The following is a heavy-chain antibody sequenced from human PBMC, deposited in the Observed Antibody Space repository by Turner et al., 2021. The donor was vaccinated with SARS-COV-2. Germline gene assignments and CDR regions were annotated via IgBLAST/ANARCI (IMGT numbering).Heavy chain of an antibody. CDR3: TTDIGPITIFGVATRYGMDV. CDR2: IKSKTEGGTT. V-gene: IGHV3-15*01. CDR1: GLNFSNAW. J-gene: IGHJ6*02. D-gene: IGHD3-3*01. Sequence: EVQLVESGGGLVKPGGSLRLSFAASGLNFSNAWMSWVRQAPGKGLEWVGRIKSKTEGGTTDYAAPVKGRFTISRDDSKNTVYLQMNSLKTEDTAVYYCTTDIGPITIFGVATRYGMDVWGQGTTVTVSS.